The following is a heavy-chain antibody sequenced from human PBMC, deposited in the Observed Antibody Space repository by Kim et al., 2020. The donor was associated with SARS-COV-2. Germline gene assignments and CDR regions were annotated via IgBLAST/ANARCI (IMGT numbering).Heavy chain of an antibody. V-gene: IGHV3-23*01. CDR1: GFTFTTYA. CDR3: ANYCPGTSCYQWFDY. J-gene: IGHJ4*01. Sequence: GGSLRLSCAASGFTFTTYAMNWVRQAPGKGLEWVSVIVGSGSTTYHAASVKRRFTISRDTSKTPLYLQMNSLSAEDTAIYYCANYCPGTSCYQWFDYWG. CDR2: IVGSGSTT. D-gene: IGHD2-15*01.